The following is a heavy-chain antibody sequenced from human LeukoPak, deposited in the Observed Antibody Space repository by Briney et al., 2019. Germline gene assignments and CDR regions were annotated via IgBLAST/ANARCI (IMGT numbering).Heavy chain of an antibody. CDR2: TNEHGTII. J-gene: IGHJ4*02. V-gene: IGHV3-74*01. Sequence: GGSLRLSCAASGFSFSNYWFHWVRQAPGEGLAWVSRTNEHGTIINYADSVKGRFTISRDNAKNTPYLQMNSLRAEDTAVYYCARSRRSYGDYGWDYYFDYWGQGTLVTVSS. D-gene: IGHD4-17*01. CDR1: GFSFSNYW. CDR3: ARSRRSYGDYGWDYYFDY.